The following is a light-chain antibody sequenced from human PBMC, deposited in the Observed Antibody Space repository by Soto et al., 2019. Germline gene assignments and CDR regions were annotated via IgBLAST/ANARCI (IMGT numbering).Light chain of an antibody. CDR1: QSISNF. Sequence: DIQLTQSPSSLSASVGDRVTITCRASQSISNFLNWYQQRPGQAPKLLISSSSNVQSGVPSRFSGRGSGTDFTLTIRGLQPEDAASYCCQQSYNTPRTFGQGTKVEI. V-gene: IGKV1-39*01. CDR3: QQSYNTPRT. J-gene: IGKJ1*01. CDR2: SSS.